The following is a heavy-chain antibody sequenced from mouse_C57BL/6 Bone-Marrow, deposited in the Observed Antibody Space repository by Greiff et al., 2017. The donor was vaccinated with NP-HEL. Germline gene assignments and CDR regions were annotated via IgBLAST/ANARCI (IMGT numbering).Heavy chain of an antibody. Sequence: EVKVVESGGGLVQSGRSLRLSCATSGFTFSDFYMEWVRQAPGKGLEWIAASRNKANDYTTEYSASVKGRFIVSRDTSQSILYLQMNALRAEDTAIYYCARDAELGYYGSSHWYFDVWGTGTTVTVSS. J-gene: IGHJ1*03. CDR2: SRNKANDYTT. V-gene: IGHV7-1*01. CDR1: GFTFSDFY. CDR3: ARDAELGYYGSSHWYFDV. D-gene: IGHD1-1*01.